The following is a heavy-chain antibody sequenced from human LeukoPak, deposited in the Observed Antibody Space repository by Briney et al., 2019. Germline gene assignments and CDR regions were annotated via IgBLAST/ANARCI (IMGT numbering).Heavy chain of an antibody. CDR1: GYTFTSYG. Sequence: ASVKVSCKASGYTFTSYGISWVRQAPGQGLEWMGWISAYNGNTNYAQKLQGRVTMTTDTSTSTAYMELRSLRSDDTAVYYCARGRDELSSSGDYYYYYMDVWGKGTTVTVSS. V-gene: IGHV1-18*01. D-gene: IGHD6-6*01. J-gene: IGHJ6*03. CDR3: ARGRDELSSSGDYYYYYMDV. CDR2: ISAYNGNT.